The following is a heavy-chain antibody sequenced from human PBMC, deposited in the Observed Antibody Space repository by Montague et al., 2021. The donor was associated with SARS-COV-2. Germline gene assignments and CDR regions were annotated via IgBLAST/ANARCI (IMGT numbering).Heavy chain of an antibody. CDR3: AREYSAPRWFGEYNRYGMDV. D-gene: IGHD3-10*01. V-gene: IGHV3-33*08. CDR1: GFTFSSYD. CDR2: IWYDGSNQ. Sequence: SLRLSCAASGFTFSSYDMHWVRQAPGEGLEWVAVIWYDGSNQYYGDSXXGRFTISRDNSKNTLYLQMNSLRAEDTAVYYCAREYSAPRWFGEYNRYGMDVWGQGTTVTVSS. J-gene: IGHJ6*02.